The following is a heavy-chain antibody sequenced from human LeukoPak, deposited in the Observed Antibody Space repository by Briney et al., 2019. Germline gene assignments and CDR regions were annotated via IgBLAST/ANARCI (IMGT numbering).Heavy chain of an antibody. V-gene: IGHV3-49*03. CDR1: GFTFGDYA. J-gene: IGHJ4*02. CDR3: TRFPLGATQMGLFDY. CDR2: IRSKAYGGTT. Sequence: PGGSLRLSCTTSGFTFGDYAMSWFRQAPGKGLEWVGFIRSKAYGGTTEYAASVKGRFTISRDDSKSIAYLQMNSLKTEDTAVYYCTRFPLGATQMGLFDYWGQGTLVTVSS. D-gene: IGHD1-26*01.